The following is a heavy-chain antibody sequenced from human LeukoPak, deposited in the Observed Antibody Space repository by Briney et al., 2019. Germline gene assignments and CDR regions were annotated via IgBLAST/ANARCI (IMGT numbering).Heavy chain of an antibody. Sequence: GGSLRLSCAASGFTFSSYSMNWVRQAPGKGLEWVSSISSSSSYIYYADSVKGRFTISRDNAKNSLYLQMNSLRAEDTALYYCAKGYGYSSSWTSNYYFYGLDVWGQGTTVTVSS. CDR2: ISSSSSYI. V-gene: IGHV3-21*04. CDR1: GFTFSSYS. CDR3: AKGYGYSSSWTSNYYFYGLDV. D-gene: IGHD6-13*01. J-gene: IGHJ6*02.